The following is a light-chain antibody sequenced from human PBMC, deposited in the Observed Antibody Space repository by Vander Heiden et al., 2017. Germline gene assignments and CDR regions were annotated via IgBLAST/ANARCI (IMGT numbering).Light chain of an antibody. V-gene: IGKV3-20*01. Sequence: ESVLTQSPGTLSLSPGERATLSCRASQSVSSDYLAWFQQKPGQAPRLLIYGASYRPTGIPDRFSGSGSGTDFTLTISRLEPEDFAVYYCQQYGSSRTFGQGTKLEIK. CDR1: QSVSSDY. CDR2: GAS. J-gene: IGKJ1*01. CDR3: QQYGSSRT.